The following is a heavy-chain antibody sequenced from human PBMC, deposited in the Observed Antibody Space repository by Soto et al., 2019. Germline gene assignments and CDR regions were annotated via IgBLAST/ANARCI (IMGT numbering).Heavy chain of an antibody. D-gene: IGHD6-19*01. CDR1: GYTFTSYY. CDR3: ARVKVSSGWYSYYYYYGMDV. CDR2: INPNSGGT. J-gene: IGHJ6*02. V-gene: IGHV1-2*02. Sequence: ASVKVSCKASGYTFTSYYMHWVRQAPGQGLEWMGWINPNSGGTNYAQKFQGRVTMTRDTSISTAYMELSRLRSDDTAVYYCARVKVSSGWYSYYYYYGMDVWGQGTTVTVSS.